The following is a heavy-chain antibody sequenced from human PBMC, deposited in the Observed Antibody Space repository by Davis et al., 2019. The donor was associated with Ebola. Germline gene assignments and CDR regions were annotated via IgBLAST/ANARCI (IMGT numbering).Heavy chain of an antibody. CDR1: GFTLSSHG. CDR3: AKTGGSSGWYQFDS. D-gene: IGHD6-19*01. J-gene: IGHJ5*01. V-gene: IGHV3-30*18. CDR2: ISYDGSNK. Sequence: GESLKTSCAASGFTLSSHGMHCVRQAPGKGLEWVAVISYDGSNKYYADSVKRRFTISRDKSKNTLYLQMNSLRADDTAVYYCAKTGGSSGWYQFDSWGQGTLVTVSS.